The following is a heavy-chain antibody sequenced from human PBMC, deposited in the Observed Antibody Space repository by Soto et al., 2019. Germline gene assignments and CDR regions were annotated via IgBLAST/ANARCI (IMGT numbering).Heavy chain of an antibody. D-gene: IGHD1-26*01. J-gene: IGHJ6*02. Sequence: PSETLSLTCTVSSGPSSSYNWGWIRQSPGRRLEWTGYVYNTGSSYYNPSRKSRVTISVDTSKNMFSLKLSSVTAADTAVYYCARGTWEVEDKTYYYYGMDVWGQGTTVTVSS. V-gene: IGHV4-59*12. CDR2: VYNTGSS. CDR3: ARGTWEVEDKTYYYYGMDV. CDR1: SGPSSSYN.